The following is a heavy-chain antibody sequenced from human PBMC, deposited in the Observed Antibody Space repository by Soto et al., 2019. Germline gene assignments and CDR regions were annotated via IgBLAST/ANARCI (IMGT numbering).Heavy chain of an antibody. CDR3: ARGMSVTNYYYYYGMDV. CDR1: GGSFSGYY. Sequence: SETLSLTCAVYGGSFSGYYWSWIRQPPGKGLEWIGEINHSGSTNYTPSLKSRVTISVDTSKNQFSLKLSSVTAADTAVYYCARGMSVTNYYYYYGMDVWGQGTTVTVSS. D-gene: IGHD4-17*01. J-gene: IGHJ6*02. V-gene: IGHV4-34*01. CDR2: INHSGST.